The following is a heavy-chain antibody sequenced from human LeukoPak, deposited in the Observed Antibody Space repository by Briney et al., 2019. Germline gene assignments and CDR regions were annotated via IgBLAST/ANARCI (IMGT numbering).Heavy chain of an antibody. V-gene: IGHV4-38-2*02. Sequence: KTSETLSLTCTVSGYSISSGYYWGWIRQPPGKGLEWIGSIYHSGSTYYNPSLKSRVTISVDTSKNQFSLKLSSVTAADTAVYYCASPDSSGWSDAFDIWGQGTMVTVSS. J-gene: IGHJ3*02. D-gene: IGHD6-19*01. CDR2: IYHSGST. CDR1: GYSISSGYY. CDR3: ASPDSSGWSDAFDI.